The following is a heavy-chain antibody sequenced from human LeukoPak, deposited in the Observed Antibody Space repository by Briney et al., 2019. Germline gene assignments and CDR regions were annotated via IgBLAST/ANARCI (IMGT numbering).Heavy chain of an antibody. J-gene: IGHJ4*02. CDR1: GYTFTRCA. D-gene: IGHD3-16*01. Sequence: ASVKVSCKASGYTFTRCAINWLRQAPGQGLEWMGWINMYTANPAYAQGFTERFVFSLDTSVTTAYLQISNLKTEDTAVYYCARHDNDDDFDYWGQGTLVTVSS. CDR3: ARHDNDDDFDY. V-gene: IGHV7-4-1*02. CDR2: INMYTANP.